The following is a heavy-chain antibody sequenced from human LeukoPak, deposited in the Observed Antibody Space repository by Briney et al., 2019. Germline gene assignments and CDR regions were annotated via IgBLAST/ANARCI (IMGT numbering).Heavy chain of an antibody. V-gene: IGHV4-59*01. J-gene: IGHJ4*02. CDR2: IYYSGST. CDR1: GGSFSGYY. CDR3: ARDPY. Sequence: PSETLSLTCAVYGGSFSGYYWSWIRQPPGKGLEWIGYIYYSGSTNYNPSLKSRVTISVDTSKNQFSLKLSSVTAADTAVYYCARDPYWAQGILVTVSS.